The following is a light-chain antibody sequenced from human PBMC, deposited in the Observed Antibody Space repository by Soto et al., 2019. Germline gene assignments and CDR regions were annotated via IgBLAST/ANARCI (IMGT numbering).Light chain of an antibody. CDR1: SSDVGAYDF. CDR3: SSYAGSHTYEV. V-gene: IGLV2-11*01. Sequence: QSALTQPRSVSGSLGQSVTISCTGTSSDVGAYDFVSWYQQNPGKAPRLIIFHVIKRPSGVPDRFSGSKSGNTASLTISGLQSEDEADYHCSSYAGSHTYEVFGGGTKLTVL. CDR2: HVI. J-gene: IGLJ3*02.